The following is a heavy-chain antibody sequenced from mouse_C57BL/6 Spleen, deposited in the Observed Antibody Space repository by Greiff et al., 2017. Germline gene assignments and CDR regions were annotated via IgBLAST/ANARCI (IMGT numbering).Heavy chain of an antibody. Sequence: EVKLQESGAELVRPGASVKLSCTASGFNIKDYYMHWVKQRPEQGLEWIGRIDPEDGDTEYAPKFQGKATMTADTSSNTAYLQLSSLTSEDTAVYYCTYSNWAYYAMDYWGQGTSVTVSS. CDR3: TYSNWAYYAMDY. J-gene: IGHJ4*01. CDR2: IDPEDGDT. CDR1: GFNIKDYY. D-gene: IGHD2-5*01. V-gene: IGHV14-1*01.